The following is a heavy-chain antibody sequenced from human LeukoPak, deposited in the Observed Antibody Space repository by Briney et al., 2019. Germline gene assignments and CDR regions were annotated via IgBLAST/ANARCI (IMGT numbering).Heavy chain of an antibody. Sequence: SETLSLTCAVYGGSFSGYYWSWIRQPPGKGLEWIGEINHSGSTNYNPSLKRRVTISVDTSKNQFSLKLSSVTAADTAVYYCARGWYYDFWSGYYRGNYYYGLDVWGQGTTVTVSS. CDR3: ARGWYYDFWSGYYRGNYYYGLDV. CDR1: GGSFSGYY. V-gene: IGHV4-34*01. J-gene: IGHJ6*02. CDR2: INHSGST. D-gene: IGHD3-3*01.